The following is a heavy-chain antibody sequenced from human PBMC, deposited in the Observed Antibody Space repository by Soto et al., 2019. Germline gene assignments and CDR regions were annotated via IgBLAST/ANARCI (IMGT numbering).Heavy chain of an antibody. CDR3: AKRAFESVYSGRYYYYFDY. CDR1: GFTFSSYA. CDR2: ISDSGGST. V-gene: IGHV3-23*01. J-gene: IGHJ4*02. Sequence: GGSLRLSCAASGFTFSSYAMSWVRQAPGKGLEWVSTISDSGGSTYYADSVKGRFTISRDNSKNTLYLQMSNLRAADTAVYYCAKRAFESVYSGRYYYYFDYWGQGTLVTVSS. D-gene: IGHD1-26*01.